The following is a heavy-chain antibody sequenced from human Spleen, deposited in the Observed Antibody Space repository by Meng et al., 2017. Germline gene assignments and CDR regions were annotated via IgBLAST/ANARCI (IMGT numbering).Heavy chain of an antibody. Sequence: MHWVRQAPGKGLEWVGRITNKAYSYTAQYAASVKGRFTVSTDDSKNSLYLQMNSLKPEDTAVYYCARDINPAMDPWGQGTLVTVSS. CDR3: ARDINPAMDP. J-gene: IGHJ4*02. CDR2: ITNKAYSYTA. V-gene: IGHV3-72*01. D-gene: IGHD5-18*01.